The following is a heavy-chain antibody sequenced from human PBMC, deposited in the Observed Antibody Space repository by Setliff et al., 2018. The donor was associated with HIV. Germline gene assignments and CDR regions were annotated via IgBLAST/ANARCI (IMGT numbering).Heavy chain of an antibody. Sequence: ASVKVSCKASGYTFTTYSMHWVHQAPGQSLEWMGWINVGKGDTKYSQDLQGRITITRGTSANTAYMELSSLRSDDTAVYFCARGALLAVFDFDYWGHGTLVTVSS. D-gene: IGHD3-10*01. J-gene: IGHJ4*01. CDR2: INVGKGDT. V-gene: IGHV1-3*01. CDR1: GYTFTTYS. CDR3: ARGALLAVFDFDY.